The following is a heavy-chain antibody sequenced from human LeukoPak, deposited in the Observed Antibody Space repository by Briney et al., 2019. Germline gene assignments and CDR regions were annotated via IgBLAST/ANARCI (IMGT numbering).Heavy chain of an antibody. Sequence: PSETLSLTCTVSGGSISSYYWSWIRQPPGKGLEWIGYIYYSGSTNYNPSLKSRATISVDTSKNQFSLKLSSVTAADTAVYYCARARGYSYGYPFDYWGQGTLVTVSS. V-gene: IGHV4-59*01. D-gene: IGHD5-18*01. J-gene: IGHJ4*02. CDR1: GGSISSYY. CDR3: ARARGYSYGYPFDY. CDR2: IYYSGST.